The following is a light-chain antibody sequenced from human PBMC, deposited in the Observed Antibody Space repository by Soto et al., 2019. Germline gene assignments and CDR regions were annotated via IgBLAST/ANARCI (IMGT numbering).Light chain of an antibody. CDR1: QSISSW. Sequence: DIQMTQSPSTLSASVGDRVTITCRASQSISSWLAWYQQKPGKVPKLLIYKASSLESGVPSRFSGSGSGTKFTLTISSLQPDDFATYYCQQYSSFWTFGQGTKVEIK. J-gene: IGKJ1*01. V-gene: IGKV1-5*03. CDR3: QQYSSFWT. CDR2: KAS.